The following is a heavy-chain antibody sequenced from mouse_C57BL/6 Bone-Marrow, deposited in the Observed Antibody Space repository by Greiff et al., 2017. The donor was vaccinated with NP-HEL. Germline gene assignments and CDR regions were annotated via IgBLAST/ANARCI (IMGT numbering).Heavy chain of an antibody. CDR3: ARSMGPITTVAYFDY. J-gene: IGHJ2*01. CDR1: GFTFTDYY. D-gene: IGHD1-1*01. Sequence: VQLKESGPVLVKPGPSVKISCKASGFTFTDYYMHWVKQSHGKSLEWIGLVYPYNGGTSYNQKFKGKATLTVDTSSSTAYMELNSLTSEDSAVYYCARSMGPITTVAYFDYWGQGTTLTVSS. CDR2: VYPYNGGT. V-gene: IGHV1-36*01.